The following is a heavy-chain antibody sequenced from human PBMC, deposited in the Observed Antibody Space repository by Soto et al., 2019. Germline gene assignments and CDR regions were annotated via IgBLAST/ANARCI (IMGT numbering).Heavy chain of an antibody. D-gene: IGHD3-10*01. CDR2: ISYDGSNK. CDR1: GFTFSSYG. CDR3: AKSWFGELFRFDY. V-gene: IGHV3-30*18. Sequence: GGSLRLSCAASGFTFSSYGMHWVRQAPGKGLEWVAVISYDGSNKYYADSVKGRFTISRDNSKNTLYLQMNSLRAEDTAVYYCAKSWFGELFRFDYWGQGTLVTVSS. J-gene: IGHJ4*02.